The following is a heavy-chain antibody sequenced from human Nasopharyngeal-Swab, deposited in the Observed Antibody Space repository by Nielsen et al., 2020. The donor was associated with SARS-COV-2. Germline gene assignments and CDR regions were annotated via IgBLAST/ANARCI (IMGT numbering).Heavy chain of an antibody. CDR3: ARGPSSGYYLYAFDI. CDR2: IIPIFGTA. Sequence: WVRQASGQGFEWMGGIIPIFGTANYAQKFQGRVTITADESTSTAYMELSSLRSEDTAVYYCARGPSSGYYLYAFDIWGQGTMVTVSS. D-gene: IGHD3-22*01. J-gene: IGHJ3*02. V-gene: IGHV1-69*01.